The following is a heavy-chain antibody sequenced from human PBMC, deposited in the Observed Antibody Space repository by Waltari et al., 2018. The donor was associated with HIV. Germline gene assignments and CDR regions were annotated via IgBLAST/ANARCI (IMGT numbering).Heavy chain of an antibody. Sequence: EVHLSESGGGFVKPGESLRLSCIVPRVPLWDFAMTWVRQAAGMGVGMVAKNSGTDETVYSESVKGGFSISRDTSKNTVSLQGNSLRDEDTACYDCVGCGGFYDGSGLDWGQGTLVTVSS. CDR1: RVPLWDFA. D-gene: IGHD3-10*01. J-gene: IGHJ4*02. V-gene: IGHV3-23*01. CDR2: NSGTDET. CDR3: VGCGGFYDGSGLD.